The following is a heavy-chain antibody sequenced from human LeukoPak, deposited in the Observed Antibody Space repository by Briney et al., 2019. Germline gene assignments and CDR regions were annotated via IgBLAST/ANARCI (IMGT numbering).Heavy chain of an antibody. CDR1: GFTFSSYW. CDR3: ARGRGYSYGYDDY. V-gene: IGHV3-48*04. Sequence: GGSLRLSCAASGFTFSSYWMSWVRQAPGKGLEWVSYISSSGSTIYYADSVKGRFTISRDNAKNSLYLQMNSLRAEDTAVYYCARGRGYSYGYDDYWGQGTLVTVSS. CDR2: ISSSGSTI. D-gene: IGHD5-18*01. J-gene: IGHJ4*02.